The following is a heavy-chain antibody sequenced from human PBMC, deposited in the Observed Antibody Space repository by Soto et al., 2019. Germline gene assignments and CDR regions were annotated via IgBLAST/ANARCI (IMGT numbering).Heavy chain of an antibody. D-gene: IGHD1-26*01. V-gene: IGHV4-59*10. J-gene: IGHJ6*02. CDR2: IYTSGST. CDR3: ARGRSGSYSFFDYYYGMDV. CDR1: GGSFSSYY. Sequence: SETLSLTCAVYGGSFSSYYWSWIRQPAGKGLEWIGRIYTSGSTNYNPSLKSRVTMSVDTSKNQFSLKLSSVTAADTAVYYCARGRSGSYSFFDYYYGMDVWGQGTTVTVSS.